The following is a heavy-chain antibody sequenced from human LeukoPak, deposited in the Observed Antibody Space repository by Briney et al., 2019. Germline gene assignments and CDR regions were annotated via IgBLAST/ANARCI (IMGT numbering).Heavy chain of an antibody. CDR3: ARDPITFGGVIAPTPDY. V-gene: IGHV3-21*01. Sequence: PGGSLRLSCAASGFTFSSYSMNWVRQAPGKGLEWVSSISSSSSYIYYADSVKGRFTISRDNAKNSLYLQMNSLRAEDTAVYYCARDPITFGGVIAPTPDYWGQGTLVTVSS. D-gene: IGHD3-16*02. CDR1: GFTFSSYS. CDR2: ISSSSSYI. J-gene: IGHJ4*02.